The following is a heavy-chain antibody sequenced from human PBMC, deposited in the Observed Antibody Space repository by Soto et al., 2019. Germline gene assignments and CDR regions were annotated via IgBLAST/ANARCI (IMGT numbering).Heavy chain of an antibody. V-gene: IGHV3-23*01. J-gene: IGHJ4*02. D-gene: IGHD2-21*01. CDR3: AKDPVDGLNCGGDCYYFDY. Sequence: GGSLRLSCAASGFTFSSYAMSWVRQAPGKGLEWVSAISGSGGSTYYADSVKGRFTISRDNSKNTLYLQMNSLRAEDTAVYYCAKDPVDGLNCGGDCYYFDYWGQGTLVTVSS. CDR2: ISGSGGST. CDR1: GFTFSSYA.